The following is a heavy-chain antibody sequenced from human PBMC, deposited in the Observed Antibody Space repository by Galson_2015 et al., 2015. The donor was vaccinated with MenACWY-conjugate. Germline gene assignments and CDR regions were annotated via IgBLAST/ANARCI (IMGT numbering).Heavy chain of an antibody. Sequence: SLRLSCAASGFTFSTFGMSWVRQAPGKGLEWVSAISTSGGRTYYAESLKGRGTISRDKYENTLFLQINSLIAEDTAVYYCAKASFGVTIGEVFAFDTWGQGTMIIVSS. J-gene: IGHJ3*02. CDR2: ISTSGGRT. CDR1: GFTFSTFG. V-gene: IGHV3-23*01. D-gene: IGHD3-3*01. CDR3: AKASFGVTIGEVFAFDT.